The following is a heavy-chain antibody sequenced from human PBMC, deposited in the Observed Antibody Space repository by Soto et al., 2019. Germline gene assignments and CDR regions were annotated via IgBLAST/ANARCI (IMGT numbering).Heavy chain of an antibody. CDR3: ARVTYDSFTAYSYYFDY. V-gene: IGHV4-59*01. J-gene: IGHJ4*01. CDR2: VYYSGSV. D-gene: IGHD3-9*01. CDR1: GDSIRPYY. Sequence: SVTLSVTCTVSGDSIRPYYWTWIRQPPGKGLEWIGYVYYSGSVNYKSSLKSRVTMSVDTSKNQFSLRLNSVTAADTAVYYCARVTYDSFTAYSYYFDYWGPGTLVTVSS.